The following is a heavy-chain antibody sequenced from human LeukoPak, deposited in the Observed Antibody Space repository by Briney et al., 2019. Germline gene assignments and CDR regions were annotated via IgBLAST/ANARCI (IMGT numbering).Heavy chain of an antibody. J-gene: IGHJ4*02. V-gene: IGHV1-2*02. CDR2: INPNSGGT. D-gene: IGHD3-22*01. CDR3: AGENYHDSSAYDH. Sequence: ASVKVSCKASGYTFTDYYVHWVRQAPGQGLEWMGWINPNSGGTNYAQNFQGRVTMTRDTSISTAYMELSRLRSDDTAVYYCAGENYHDSSAYDHWGQGTLVTVSS. CDR1: GYTFTDYY.